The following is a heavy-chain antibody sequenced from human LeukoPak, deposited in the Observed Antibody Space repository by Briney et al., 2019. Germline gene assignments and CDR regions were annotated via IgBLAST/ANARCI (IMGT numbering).Heavy chain of an antibody. CDR1: GFTFSSYA. Sequence: GGSLRLSCAASGFTFSSYAMSWVRQAPGKGLEWVSAISGSGGSTYYADSVKGRFTISRDNSKNTLYLQMNSLRAEDTAVYYCAKHKCFDWLLSSNFDYWGQGTLVTVSS. D-gene: IGHD3-9*01. J-gene: IGHJ4*02. V-gene: IGHV3-23*01. CDR2: ISGSGGST. CDR3: AKHKCFDWLLSSNFDY.